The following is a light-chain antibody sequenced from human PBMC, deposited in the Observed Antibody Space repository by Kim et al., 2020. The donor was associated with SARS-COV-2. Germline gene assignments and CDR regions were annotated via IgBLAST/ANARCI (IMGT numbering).Light chain of an antibody. CDR2: NTF. V-gene: IGKV3-15*01. CDR3: QQYNKWPRT. Sequence: LSPGERATLSCRASQSLSGNLAWYQQKPGQAPRLLLYNTFTRATGIPDRISGSGSGTEFTLTISSLQSEDFALYYCQQYNKWPRTFGQGTRVEIK. J-gene: IGKJ1*01. CDR1: QSLSGN.